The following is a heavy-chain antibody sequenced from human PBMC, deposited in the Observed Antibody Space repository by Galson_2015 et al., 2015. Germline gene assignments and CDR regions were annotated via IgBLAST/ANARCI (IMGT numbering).Heavy chain of an antibody. CDR1: GFTFDDYS. Sequence: SLRLSCAASGFTFDDYSMHWVRQAPGKGLEWVSGISWNSGSIGYADSVKGRFTISRDNAKNSLYLQMNSLRAEDTALYYCAKDRAQREPRAFDIWGQGTMVTVSS. J-gene: IGHJ3*02. V-gene: IGHV3-9*01. D-gene: IGHD1-14*01. CDR2: ISWNSGSI. CDR3: AKDRAQREPRAFDI.